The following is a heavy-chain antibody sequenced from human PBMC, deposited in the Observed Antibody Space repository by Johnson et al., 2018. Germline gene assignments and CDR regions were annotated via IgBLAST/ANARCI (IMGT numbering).Heavy chain of an antibody. CDR3: ESRDRNLGYCSGGSCYSDAFDI. CDR2: IRSKANSYAT. CDR1: GFTFSGSA. D-gene: IGHD2-15*01. V-gene: IGHV3-73*01. J-gene: IGHJ3*02. Sequence: VRLVQSGGGVVQPGRSLRLSCAASGFTFSGSAMHWVRQASGKGLEWVGRIRSKANSYATAYAASVKGRFTIPNDDSKNTAYLQMNSRKNEDTAVYYCESRDRNLGYCSGGSCYSDAFDIWGQGTMVTVSS.